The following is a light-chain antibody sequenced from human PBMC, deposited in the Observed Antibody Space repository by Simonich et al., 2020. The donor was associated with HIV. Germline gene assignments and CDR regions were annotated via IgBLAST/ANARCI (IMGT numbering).Light chain of an antibody. CDR2: GAS. CDR1: HSVSSN. J-gene: IGKJ4*01. V-gene: IGKV3D-15*01. CDR3: QQYNNWPT. Sequence: EIVMTQSPAPLSVSPGERATLPCRASHSVSSNLAWYQQKPGQAPRILIYGASTRASGIPARFGGTGSGTEFTLTISSMQSEDFAVYYCQQYNNWPTFGGGTRVEIK.